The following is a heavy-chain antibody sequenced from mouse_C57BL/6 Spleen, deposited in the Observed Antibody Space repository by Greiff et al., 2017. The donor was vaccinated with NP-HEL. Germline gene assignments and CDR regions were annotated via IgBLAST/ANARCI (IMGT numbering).Heavy chain of an antibody. CDR2: IDPETGGT. V-gene: IGHV1-15*01. D-gene: IGHD1-1*01. Sequence: QVQLQQSGAELVRPGASVTLSCKASGYTFTDYEMHWVKQTPVHGLEWIGAIDPETGGTAYNQKFKGKAILTADKSSSTAYMELRSLTSEDSAVYYCTSSGDGSSLFAYWGQGTLVTVSA. CDR1: GYTFTDYE. CDR3: TSSGDGSSLFAY. J-gene: IGHJ3*01.